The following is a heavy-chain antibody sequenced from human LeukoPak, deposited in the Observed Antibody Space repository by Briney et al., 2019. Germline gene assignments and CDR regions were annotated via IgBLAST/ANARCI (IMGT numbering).Heavy chain of an antibody. D-gene: IGHD3-10*01. V-gene: IGHV1-46*01. CDR3: ARDQGLLGVWFDP. J-gene: IGHJ5*02. CDR2: INPSGGST. Sequence: ASVKVSCKASGYTFTSYYMHWVRQAPGQGLEWMGIINPSGGSTSYAQKFQGRVTMTRNTSTSTVYMELSSLRSEDTAVYYCARDQGLLGVWFDPWGQGTLVTVSS. CDR1: GYTFTSYY.